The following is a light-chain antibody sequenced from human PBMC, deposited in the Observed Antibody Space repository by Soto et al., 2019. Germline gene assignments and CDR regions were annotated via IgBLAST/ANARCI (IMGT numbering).Light chain of an antibody. CDR1: SSDLGGFNY. CDR3: RSYSSTSTLEV. V-gene: IGLV2-14*01. CDR2: DVS. J-gene: IGLJ2*01. Sequence: QSALTQPASVSGSPGQSITISCSGTSSDLGGFNYVSWYQQHPGKAPKLMIYDVSNRPSGVSNRFSGSKSGNTASLTISGLQAEDEADYYCRSYSSTSTLEVFGGGTKLTVL.